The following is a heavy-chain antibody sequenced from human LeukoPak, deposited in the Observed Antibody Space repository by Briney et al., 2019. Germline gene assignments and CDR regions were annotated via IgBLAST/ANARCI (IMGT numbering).Heavy chain of an antibody. CDR2: IYYSGST. CDR3: ARDRGFVLLWFGDSGSNAFDY. D-gene: IGHD3-10*01. CDR1: GGSISSSSYY. Sequence: SETLSLTCTVSGGSISSSSYYWGWIRQPPGKGLEWIGSIYYSGSTYYNPSLKSRVTISVDTSKNQFSLKLSSVTAADTAVYYCARDRGFVLLWFGDSGSNAFDYWGQGTLVTVSS. J-gene: IGHJ4*02. V-gene: IGHV4-39*07.